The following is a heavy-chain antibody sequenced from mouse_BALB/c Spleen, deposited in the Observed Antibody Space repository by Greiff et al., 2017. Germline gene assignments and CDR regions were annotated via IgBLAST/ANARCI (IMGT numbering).Heavy chain of an antibody. CDR3: ASSLAAWFAY. CDR1: GFTFSSYA. J-gene: IGHJ3*01. V-gene: IGHV5-6-5*01. CDR2: ISSGGST. Sequence: EVQGVESGGGLVKPGGSLKLSCAASGFTFSSYAMSWVRQTPEKRLEWVASISSGGSTYYPDSVKGRFTISRDNARNILYLQMSSLKSEDTAMYYCASSLAAWFAYWGQGTLVTVSA.